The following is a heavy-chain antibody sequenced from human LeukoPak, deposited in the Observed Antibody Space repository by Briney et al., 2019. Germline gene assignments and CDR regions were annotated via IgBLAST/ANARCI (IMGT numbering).Heavy chain of an antibody. J-gene: IGHJ5*02. V-gene: IGHV4-59*01. CDR3: ASLQYSREDWFDP. CDR1: GGSISSYY. D-gene: IGHD6-19*01. CDR2: IYYSGST. Sequence: SETLSLTCTVSGGSISSYYWSWIRQPPGKGLEWIGYIYYSGSTNYNPSLKSRVTISVDTSKNQFSLKLSSVTAADTAVYYCASLQYSREDWFDPWGQGTLVTVSS.